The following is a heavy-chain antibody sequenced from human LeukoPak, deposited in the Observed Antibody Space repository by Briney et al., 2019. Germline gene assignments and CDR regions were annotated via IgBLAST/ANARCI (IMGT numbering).Heavy chain of an antibody. J-gene: IGHJ4*02. CDR2: IRYDGSNK. CDR3: AKDHSLASYYFDY. D-gene: IGHD6-6*01. V-gene: IGHV3-30*02. Sequence: GSLRLSCAASGFTFSSYGMHWVRQAPGKGLEWVAFIRYDGSNKYYADSVKGRFTISRDNSKNTLYLQMNSLRAEDTAVYYCAKDHSLASYYFDYWGQGTLVTVSS. CDR1: GFTFSSYG.